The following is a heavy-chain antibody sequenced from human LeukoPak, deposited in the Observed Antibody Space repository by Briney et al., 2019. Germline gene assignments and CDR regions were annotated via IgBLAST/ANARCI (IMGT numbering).Heavy chain of an antibody. CDR3: ARVVYSSLMDV. CDR1: GFTFSNAW. CDR2: TTSSDSRI. D-gene: IGHD6-13*01. J-gene: IGHJ6*02. Sequence: GGSLRLSCAASGFTFSNAWMSWVRQAPGKGLEWVAYTTSSDSRIHYADSVRGRFTIFRDNAKNSLYLQMNNLRADDTAVYYCARVVYSSLMDVWGQGTTVTVSS. V-gene: IGHV3-11*01.